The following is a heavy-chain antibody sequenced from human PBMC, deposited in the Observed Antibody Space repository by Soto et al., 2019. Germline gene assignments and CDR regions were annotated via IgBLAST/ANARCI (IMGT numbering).Heavy chain of an antibody. D-gene: IGHD2-2*02. Sequence: ASVKVSCKASGYTFTSYGISWVRQAPGQGLEWMGWISAYNGNTNYAQKLQGRVTMTTDTSTSTAYMELRSLRSDDTAVYYCAREGYCSSTSCYIAIYYYGMDGWGQGTTVTVS. V-gene: IGHV1-18*04. J-gene: IGHJ6*02. CDR1: GYTFTSYG. CDR3: AREGYCSSTSCYIAIYYYGMDG. CDR2: ISAYNGNT.